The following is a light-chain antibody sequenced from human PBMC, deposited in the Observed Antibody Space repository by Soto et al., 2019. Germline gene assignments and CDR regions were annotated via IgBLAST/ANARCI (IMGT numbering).Light chain of an antibody. Sequence: QSALTQPASVSGSPGQSITISCTGTSSDVGGYNYVSWYQHHPGKAPKLIIYDVSNRPSGVSDRFSGSKSGNTASLTISGLQTEDEADYYYNSYTTITTFVFGGGTKLTVL. CDR1: SSDVGGYNY. V-gene: IGLV2-14*03. CDR3: NSYTTITTFV. J-gene: IGLJ2*01. CDR2: DVS.